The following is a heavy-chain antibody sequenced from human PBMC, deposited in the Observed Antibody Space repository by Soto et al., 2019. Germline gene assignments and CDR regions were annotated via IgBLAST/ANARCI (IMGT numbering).Heavy chain of an antibody. D-gene: IGHD6-13*01. CDR2: IWYDGSNK. V-gene: IGHV3-33*01. J-gene: IGHJ6*02. CDR3: ARDGTIRRDGQQLDSMGYYYGMDV. CDR1: GFTFSSYG. Sequence: GGSLRLSCAASGFTFSSYGMHWVRQAPGKGLEWVAVIWYDGSNKYYADSVKGRFTISRDNSKNTLYLQMNSLRAEDTAVYYCARDGTIRRDGQQLDSMGYYYGMDVWGQGTTVTVSS.